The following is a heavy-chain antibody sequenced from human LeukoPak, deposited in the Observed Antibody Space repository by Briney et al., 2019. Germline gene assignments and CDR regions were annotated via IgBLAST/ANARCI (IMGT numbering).Heavy chain of an antibody. D-gene: IGHD4-17*01. CDR2: INPSGGST. Sequence: ASVKVSCKASGYTFTSYDINWVRQATGQGLEWMGIINPSGGSTSYAQKFQGRVTMTRDTSTSTVYMELSSLRSEDTAVYYCARGDYGDYYYYGMDVWGQGTTVTVSS. CDR3: ARGDYGDYYYYGMDV. V-gene: IGHV1-46*01. J-gene: IGHJ6*02. CDR1: GYTFTSYD.